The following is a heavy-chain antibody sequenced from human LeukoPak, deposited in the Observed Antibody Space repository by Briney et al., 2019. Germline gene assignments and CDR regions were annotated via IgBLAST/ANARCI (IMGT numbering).Heavy chain of an antibody. J-gene: IGHJ6*03. V-gene: IGHV3-49*04. CDR2: VTSKAYGGTT. CDR1: GFTFGDYA. D-gene: IGHD3-22*01. Sequence: GGSLRLSCTASGFTFGDYAMSWVRQAPGKGLEWVGFVTSKAYGGTTEYAASVKGRFTLSRDDSKSIAYLQMNSLKTEDTGVYYCTRVSYYYDSSGYMSYYYMDVWGKGTTVTISS. CDR3: TRVSYYYDSSGYMSYYYMDV.